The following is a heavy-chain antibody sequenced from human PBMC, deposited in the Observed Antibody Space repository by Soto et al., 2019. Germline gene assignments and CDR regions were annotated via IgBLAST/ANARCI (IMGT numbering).Heavy chain of an antibody. J-gene: IGHJ1*01. CDR2: INAGSGNT. CDR3: ACEQQLATFQH. Sequence: QVQLVQSGAEVKKPGASVKVSCKASGYTFTNYAIHWVRQAPGQRLEWMGWINAGSGNTKYSQRFEGRVSITRDTSASTAYMEVSSLTSEDTAVYYCACEQQLATFQHWGQGTLVNVSS. CDR1: GYTFTNYA. V-gene: IGHV1-3*01. D-gene: IGHD6-13*01.